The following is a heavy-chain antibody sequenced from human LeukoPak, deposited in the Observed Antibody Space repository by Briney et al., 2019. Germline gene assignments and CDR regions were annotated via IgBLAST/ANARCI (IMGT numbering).Heavy chain of an antibody. CDR3: ASSTIFGVVMPVY. D-gene: IGHD3-3*01. CDR2: IYHSGST. CDR1: GYSISSGYY. Sequence: PSETLSLTCAVSGYSISSGYYWGWIRQPPGKGLEWIGSIYHSGSTYYNPSLKSRVTISVDTSKNQFSLKLSSVTAADTAVYYCASSTIFGVVMPVYWGQGTLVTVSS. J-gene: IGHJ4*02. V-gene: IGHV4-38-2*01.